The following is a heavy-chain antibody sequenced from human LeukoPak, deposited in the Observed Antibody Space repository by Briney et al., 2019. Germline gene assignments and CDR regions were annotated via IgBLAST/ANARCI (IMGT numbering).Heavy chain of an antibody. Sequence: GASVKVSCKASGYTFTGYYMHWVRQAPGQGLEWMGWINPNSGGTNYAQKFQGWVTMTRDTSISTAYMELSRLRSDDTAVYYCARDLGSGYDLSYYFDHWGQGTLVTVSS. D-gene: IGHD5-12*01. CDR2: INPNSGGT. CDR3: ARDLGSGYDLSYYFDH. CDR1: GYTFTGYY. J-gene: IGHJ4*02. V-gene: IGHV1-2*04.